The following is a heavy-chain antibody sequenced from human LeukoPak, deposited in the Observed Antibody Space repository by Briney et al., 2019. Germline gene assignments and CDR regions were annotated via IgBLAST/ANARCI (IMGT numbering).Heavy chain of an antibody. CDR2: ISSSSSYI. CDR1: GFTFSSYS. J-gene: IGHJ4*02. V-gene: IGHV3-21*01. CDR3: AALDHGHDY. Sequence: GGSLRLSRAASGFTFSSYSMNWVRQAPGKGLEWVSSISSSSSYIYYADSVKGRFTISRDNAKNSLYLQMNSLRAEDTAVYYCAALDHGHDYWGQGTLVTVSS.